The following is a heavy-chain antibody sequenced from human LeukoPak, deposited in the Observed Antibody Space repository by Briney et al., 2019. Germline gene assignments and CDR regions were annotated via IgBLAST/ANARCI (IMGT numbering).Heavy chain of an antibody. CDR1: GGSISSYY. D-gene: IGHD2-8*01. J-gene: IGHJ3*02. CDR3: ARRRGYCTNGVCYWHAFDI. CDR2: IHTSGST. Sequence: PSETLSLTCTVSGGSISSYYWSWIRQPAGKGLEWIGRIHTSGSTNYNPSLKSRVTMSVDTSKNQFSLKLSSVTAADTAVYYCARRRGYCTNGVCYWHAFDIWGQGTMVTVSS. V-gene: IGHV4-4*07.